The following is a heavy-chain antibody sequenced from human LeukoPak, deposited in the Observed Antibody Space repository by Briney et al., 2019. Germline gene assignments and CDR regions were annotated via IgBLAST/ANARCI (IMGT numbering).Heavy chain of an antibody. CDR3: AKGSIDWYYFDY. V-gene: IGHV3-30*18. Sequence: GGSLRLSCAASGFSFSTYDMHWVRQAPGKGLEWVAVISSDGSRKYWADSVKGRFTISRDNSKNTVYLQMNSLRAEDTAVYYCAKGSIDWYYFDYWGQGTLVTVSS. J-gene: IGHJ4*02. D-gene: IGHD3-9*01. CDR1: GFSFSTYD. CDR2: ISSDGSRK.